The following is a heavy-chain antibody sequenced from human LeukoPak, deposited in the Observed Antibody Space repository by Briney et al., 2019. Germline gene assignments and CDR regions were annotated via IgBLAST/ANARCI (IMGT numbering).Heavy chain of an antibody. Sequence: GGSLRLSCAASGFTFSSAALTWVRQAPGKGLEWVSVIYSGGSTYYADSVKGRFTISRDNSKNTLYLQMNSLRAEDTAVYYCARDSFYGDFDAFDIWGQGTMVTVSS. CDR1: GFTFSSAA. V-gene: IGHV3-53*01. J-gene: IGHJ3*02. CDR3: ARDSFYGDFDAFDI. CDR2: IYSGGST. D-gene: IGHD4-17*01.